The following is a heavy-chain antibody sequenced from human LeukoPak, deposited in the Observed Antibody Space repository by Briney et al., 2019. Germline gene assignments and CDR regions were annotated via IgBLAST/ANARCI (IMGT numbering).Heavy chain of an antibody. V-gene: IGHV4-39*01. CDR3: ARGPDYGDEYFFDY. Sequence: SETLSLTCAVSGGSIRSTTYYWGWIRQPPGKGLEWIGTVYYSGSTYYNPSLKSRVTIFVDSSKNQFSLRLTSVTAADTAVYYCARGPDYGDEYFFDYWGQGTLVTVSS. CDR1: GGSIRSTTYY. CDR2: VYYSGST. D-gene: IGHD4-17*01. J-gene: IGHJ4*02.